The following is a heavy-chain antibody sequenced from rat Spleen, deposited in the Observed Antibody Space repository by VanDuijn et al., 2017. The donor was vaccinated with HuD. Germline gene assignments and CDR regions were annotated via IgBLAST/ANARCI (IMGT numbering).Heavy chain of an antibody. D-gene: IGHD1-11*01. Sequence: EVQLVESDGGLVQPGRSLKLSCAASGFTFSDYYMAWVRQAPKKGLEWVASIGYEGGNTYYGDSVKGRFTISRDNAKSTLYLQMDSLRSEDTATYYCARSGYGGYYFDYWGQGVMVTVSS. CDR1: GFTFSDYY. CDR2: IGYEGGNT. J-gene: IGHJ2*01. V-gene: IGHV5-22*01. CDR3: ARSGYGGYYFDY.